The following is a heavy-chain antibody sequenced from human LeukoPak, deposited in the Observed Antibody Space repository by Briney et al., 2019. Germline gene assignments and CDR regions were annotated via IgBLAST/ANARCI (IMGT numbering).Heavy chain of an antibody. J-gene: IGHJ4*02. Sequence: GGSLRLSCAASGFTFSSYSMNWVRQAPGKGLEWVSSIGSSSSYIYYADSVKGRFTISRDNAKNSLYLQMNSLRAEDTAVYYCARDWAPDYWGQGTLVTVSS. CDR2: IGSSSSYI. CDR1: GFTFSSYS. D-gene: IGHD3-16*01. CDR3: ARDWAPDY. V-gene: IGHV3-21*01.